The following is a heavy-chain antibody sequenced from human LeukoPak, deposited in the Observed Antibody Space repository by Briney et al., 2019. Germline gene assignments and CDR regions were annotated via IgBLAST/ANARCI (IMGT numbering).Heavy chain of an antibody. CDR2: ISESGGST. J-gene: IGHJ4*02. CDR1: GFTFSSSA. CDR3: AKVTRGVVVNTNFDY. Sequence: GGSLRLSCAASGFTFSSSAMNWVRQAPGKGLEWVSGISESGGSTDYADSVKGRFTISRDNSKNTLYLQMNSLRVEDTAVYYCAKVTRGVVVNTNFDYWGQGTLVTVSS. V-gene: IGHV3-23*01. D-gene: IGHD3-22*01.